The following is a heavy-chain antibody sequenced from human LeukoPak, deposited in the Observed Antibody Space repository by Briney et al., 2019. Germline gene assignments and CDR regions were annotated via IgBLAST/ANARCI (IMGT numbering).Heavy chain of an antibody. Sequence: PSETLSLTCTVSGYSISSGYYWGWIRQPPGKGLEWIGSIYHSGSTYYNPSLKSRVTISVDTSKNQFSLKLSSVTAADTAVYYCARGGLTGDRRAFDIWGQGTMVTVSS. CDR3: ARGGLTGDRRAFDI. V-gene: IGHV4-38-2*02. CDR2: IYHSGST. CDR1: GYSISSGYY. D-gene: IGHD7-27*01. J-gene: IGHJ3*02.